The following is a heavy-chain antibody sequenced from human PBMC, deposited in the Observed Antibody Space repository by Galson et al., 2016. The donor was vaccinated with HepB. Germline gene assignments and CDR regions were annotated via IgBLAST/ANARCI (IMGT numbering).Heavy chain of an antibody. V-gene: IGHV1-18*01. CDR3: AGNYNLWTGCNY. J-gene: IGHJ4*02. Sequence: SVKVSCKASGYTFTRFGISWVRQAPGQGLEWMGWINSHSGDTRYAQNLQGRVTMTTDRSTTTVYMELRSLRSGDTAVYYCAGNYNLWTGCNYWGQGTQVTVSS. D-gene: IGHD3/OR15-3a*01. CDR1: GYTFTRFG. CDR2: INSHSGDT.